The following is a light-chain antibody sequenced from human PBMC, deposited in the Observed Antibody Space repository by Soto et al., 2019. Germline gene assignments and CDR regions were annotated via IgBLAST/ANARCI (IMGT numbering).Light chain of an antibody. Sequence: EIVLTQSPGTLSLSPGERATLSCRASQSVSSSYLAWYRQKPGQAPRLLIYGASSRATGIPDRFSGSGSGTDFTLTMSRLEPEDFAVYYCQQYGSSPPLTFGGGTKVEIK. J-gene: IGKJ4*01. V-gene: IGKV3-20*01. CDR2: GAS. CDR1: QSVSSSY. CDR3: QQYGSSPPLT.